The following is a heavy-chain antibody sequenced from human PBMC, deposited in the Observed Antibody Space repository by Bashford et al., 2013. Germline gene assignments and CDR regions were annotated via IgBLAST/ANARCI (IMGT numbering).Heavy chain of an antibody. CDR2: IYYTGST. CDR3: VRGDGWGALNY. CDR1: GDSMNSYY. J-gene: IGHJ4*02. V-gene: IGHV4-59*01. Sequence: SETLSLTCTVSGDSMNSYYWKWIRQPHGKGLEWIGHIYYTGSTNYNPSLKSRVAISIDTSKNHFSLKLSSVTAADTAVYYCVRGDGWGALNYWGQGTLVTVSS. D-gene: IGHD5-24*01.